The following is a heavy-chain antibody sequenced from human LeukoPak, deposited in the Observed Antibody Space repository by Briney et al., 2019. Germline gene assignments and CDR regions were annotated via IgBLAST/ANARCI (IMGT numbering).Heavy chain of an antibody. CDR2: IRYDGSNK. Sequence: AGGSLRLSCAASGLTFSSYGMHWVRQAPGKGLEWVAFIRYDGSNKYYADSVKGRFTISRDNSKNTLYLQMNSLRAEDTAVYYCAKDPSFRPGYFDYWGQGTLVTVSS. V-gene: IGHV3-30*02. J-gene: IGHJ4*02. CDR3: AKDPSFRPGYFDY. CDR1: GLTFSSYG.